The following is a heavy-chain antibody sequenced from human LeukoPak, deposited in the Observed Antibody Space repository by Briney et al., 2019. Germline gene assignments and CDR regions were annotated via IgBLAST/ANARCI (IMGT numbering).Heavy chain of an antibody. D-gene: IGHD1-26*01. V-gene: IGHV3-20*04. Sequence: GGSLSLSCAASGFTFDDYGMSWVRPAPGQGLEWVSGINWNGGSTAYADSVKGRFTISRDNAKNSLYLQMNSLTTEDTALYYCAKARWEPNFDYWGQGTLVTVSS. CDR3: AKARWEPNFDY. J-gene: IGHJ4*02. CDR1: GFTFDDYG. CDR2: INWNGGST.